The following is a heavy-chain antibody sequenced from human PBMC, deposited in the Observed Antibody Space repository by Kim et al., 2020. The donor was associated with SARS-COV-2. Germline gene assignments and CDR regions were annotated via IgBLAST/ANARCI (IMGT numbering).Heavy chain of an antibody. Sequence: GGSLRLSCAASGFTFSSYSMNWVRQAPGKGLEWVSSISSSSSYIYYADSVKGRFTISRDNAKNSLYLQMNSLRAEDTAVYYCARAIVATIVYFDYWGQGTLVTVSS. D-gene: IGHD5-12*01. CDR3: ARAIVATIVYFDY. CDR1: GFTFSSYS. J-gene: IGHJ4*02. CDR2: ISSSSSYI. V-gene: IGHV3-21*01.